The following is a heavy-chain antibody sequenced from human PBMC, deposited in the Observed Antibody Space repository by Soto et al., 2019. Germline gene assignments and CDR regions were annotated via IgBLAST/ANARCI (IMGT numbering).Heavy chain of an antibody. J-gene: IGHJ4*01. CDR2: ISGSGGST. Sequence: LRLSCAASGFTFSTYGMTRVRQAPGKGLDWVSSISGSGGSTYSADSVKGRFAISRDSSKNTVYLQMSSLGVDDTAVYYCARATRVAAGRYYFDYWGHGTPVTVSS. CDR3: ARATRVAAGRYYFDY. V-gene: IGHV3-23*01. CDR1: GFTFSTYG. D-gene: IGHD6-13*01.